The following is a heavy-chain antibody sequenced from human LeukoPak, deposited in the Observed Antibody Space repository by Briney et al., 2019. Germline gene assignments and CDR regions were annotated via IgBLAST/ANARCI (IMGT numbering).Heavy chain of an antibody. V-gene: IGHV1-18*01. D-gene: IGHD2-2*01. CDR1: GYKFTNYG. CDR3: ARPPTCSGSTSCAPSY. Sequence: ASVKVSCKASGYKFTNYGISWVRQAPGQGLEWMGWISAYDGNTNYAQEVQGRVTMTTDTSTSTVYMELSSLRSEDTAVYYCARPPTCSGSTSCAPSYWGQGTLVTVSS. J-gene: IGHJ4*02. CDR2: ISAYDGNT.